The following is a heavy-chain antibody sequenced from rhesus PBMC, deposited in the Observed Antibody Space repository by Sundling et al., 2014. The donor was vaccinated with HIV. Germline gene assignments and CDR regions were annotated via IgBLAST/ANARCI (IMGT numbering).Heavy chain of an antibody. CDR1: GYFISGGYY. V-gene: IGHV4-106*01. CDR3: GRVGYYEDDYGYYHSDY. Sequence: QVQLQESGPGLVRPSETLSLTCDVSGYFISGGYYWSWIRQAPGKGLEWIGRIYGSGGNTDYNPSLRSRVSISIDTSKNQFFLKLSSVTAADTAVYYCGRVGYYEDDYGYYHSDYWGQGVLVTVSS. J-gene: IGHJ4*01. D-gene: IGHD3-9*01. CDR2: IYGSGGNT.